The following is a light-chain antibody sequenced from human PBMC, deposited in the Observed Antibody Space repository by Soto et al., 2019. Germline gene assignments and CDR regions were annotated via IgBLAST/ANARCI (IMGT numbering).Light chain of an antibody. CDR1: QSVSSNY. Sequence: EIVVTQSPGTVSLCPGERATLSCRASQSVSSNYLAWYQQKPGQAPRLLIYGASSRATGIPDRFSGSGSGTDFTLTISRLEPEDFAVYYCQQYGSSPRTFGQGTKVDIK. CDR2: GAS. V-gene: IGKV3-20*01. J-gene: IGKJ1*01. CDR3: QQYGSSPRT.